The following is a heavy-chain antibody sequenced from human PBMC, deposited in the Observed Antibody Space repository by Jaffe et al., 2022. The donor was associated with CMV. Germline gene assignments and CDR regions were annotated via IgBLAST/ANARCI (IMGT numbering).Heavy chain of an antibody. J-gene: IGHJ4*02. D-gene: IGHD7-27*01. CDR3: AKDRLNWGYHYFDY. V-gene: IGHV3-30*18. CDR1: GFTFSSYG. CDR2: ISYDGSNK. Sequence: QVQLVESGGGVVQPGRSLRLSCAASGFTFSSYGMHWVRQAPGKGLEWVAVISYDGSNKYYADSVKGRFTISRDNSKNTLYLQMNSLRAEDTAVYYCAKDRLNWGYHYFDYWGQGTLVTVSS.